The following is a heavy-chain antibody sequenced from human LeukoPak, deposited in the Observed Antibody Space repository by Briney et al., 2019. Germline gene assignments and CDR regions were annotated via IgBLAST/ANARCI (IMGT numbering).Heavy chain of an antibody. V-gene: IGHV4-39*01. CDR1: GGSISSSSYY. CDR2: IYYSGTT. CDR3: VRGVYSGSYYYQFDY. J-gene: IGHJ4*02. D-gene: IGHD1-26*01. Sequence: SETLSLTCTVSGGSISSSSYYWGWIRPPPGKGLEWFGSIYYSGTTYYNPSLKSRVTTSVDTSKNQFSLRLSSVTAADTAVYYCVRGVYSGSYYYQFDYWGQGTLVTVSS.